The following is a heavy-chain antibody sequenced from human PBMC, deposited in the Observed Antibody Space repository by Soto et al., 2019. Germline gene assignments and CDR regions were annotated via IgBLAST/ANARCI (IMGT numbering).Heavy chain of an antibody. CDR2: VYSSGST. V-gene: IGHV4-39*01. D-gene: IGHD3-22*01. Sequence: SETLSLTVTVSGGSIRNSNYYWGRIRQPPRKGLEWIGSVYSSGSTYYNPSLKSRVTISVDTSKSQFSLKLSSVTAADTAVYYCGRYYYYSSGYKYGMDVWGQGTTVTVSS. J-gene: IGHJ6*02. CDR1: GGSIRNSNYY. CDR3: GRYYYYSSGYKYGMDV.